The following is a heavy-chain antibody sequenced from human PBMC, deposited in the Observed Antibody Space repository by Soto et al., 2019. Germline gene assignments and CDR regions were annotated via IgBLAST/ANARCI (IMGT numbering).Heavy chain of an antibody. D-gene: IGHD2-8*01. CDR2: ITSTSSAI. J-gene: IGHJ4*02. Sequence: GGSLRLSCAASGFPFSFYSMSWVRQAPGKGLEWISYITSTSSAINYADSVRGRFTISRDNGMQSLFLHMNSLRDDDTAVYYCARVGLVLLVPMGDRDYWGQGTLVTVSS. CDR3: ARVGLVLLVPMGDRDY. V-gene: IGHV3-48*02. CDR1: GFPFSFYS.